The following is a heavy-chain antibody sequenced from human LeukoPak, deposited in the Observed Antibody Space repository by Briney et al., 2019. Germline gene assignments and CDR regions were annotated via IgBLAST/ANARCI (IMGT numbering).Heavy chain of an antibody. J-gene: IGHJ5*02. D-gene: IGHD2-2*01. V-gene: IGHV4-4*07. CDR3: ARDLADIAVVPAAIQDWFDP. Sequence: SETLSLTCTVSGGSISSYYWSWIRQPAGKGVEWIGRIYTSGSTNYNPSLKSRVTMSVDTSKYQFSLKLSSVTAADTAVYYCARDLADIAVVPAAIQDWFDPWGQGTLVTVSS. CDR1: GGSISSYY. CDR2: IYTSGST.